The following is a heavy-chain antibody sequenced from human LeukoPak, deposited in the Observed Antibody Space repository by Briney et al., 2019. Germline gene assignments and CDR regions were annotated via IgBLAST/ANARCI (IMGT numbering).Heavy chain of an antibody. Sequence: GASVKVSCRASGYTFSHYYLHWVRQAPGQGLEWMGIINLRGNATNYAPQFQGRVTMTRDLSTNTVYMELGALRSEDSAIYYWATTPPNNYGMDVWGQGTTVTVSS. CDR3: ATTPPNNYGMDV. V-gene: IGHV1-46*01. CDR1: GYTFSHYY. J-gene: IGHJ6*02. CDR2: INLRGNAT.